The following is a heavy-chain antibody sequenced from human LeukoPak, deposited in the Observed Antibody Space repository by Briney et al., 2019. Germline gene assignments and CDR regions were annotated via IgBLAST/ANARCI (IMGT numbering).Heavy chain of an antibody. Sequence: GGSLRLSCVISGYTFTHYGFHWVRQAPGKALEWVAFISYDGNNKYEDSVKGRFTISRGNSKSTLHLQMNGLRAEDTAVYYCARDPLDISRWTNAFDIWGQGTTVIVS. V-gene: IGHV3-30*03. D-gene: IGHD5-12*01. J-gene: IGHJ3*02. CDR3: ARDPLDISRWTNAFDI. CDR2: ISYDGNNK. CDR1: GYTFTHYG.